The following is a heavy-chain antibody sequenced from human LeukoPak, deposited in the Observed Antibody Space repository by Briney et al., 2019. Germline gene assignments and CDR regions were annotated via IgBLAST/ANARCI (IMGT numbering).Heavy chain of an antibody. V-gene: IGHV3-30*02. Sequence: PGGSLRLSCATSGFTFSNYGMNWVRQAPGKGLEWVTFIRFDGSRKYYADSVQGRFTISRDNSKNTLYLQMNSVRPEDTAVYYCAKVHGSSWWEYFDDWGQGTLVTVSS. CDR2: IRFDGSRK. CDR1: GFTFSNYG. J-gene: IGHJ4*02. CDR3: AKVHGSSWWEYFDD. D-gene: IGHD6-13*01.